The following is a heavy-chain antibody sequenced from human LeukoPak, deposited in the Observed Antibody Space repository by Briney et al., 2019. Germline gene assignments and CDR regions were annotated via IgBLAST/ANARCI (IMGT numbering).Heavy chain of an antibody. J-gene: IGHJ5*02. V-gene: IGHV4-34*01. Sequence: SETLSLTCAVYGGSFSGYYWSWIRQPSGKGLEWIGEINHSGSTNYNPSLKSRVTISVDTSKNQFSLKLSSVTAADTAVYYCARDYDSSGYYYDYNWFDPWGQGTLVTVSS. CDR3: ARDYDSSGYYYDYNWFDP. D-gene: IGHD3-22*01. CDR1: GGSFSGYY. CDR2: INHSGST.